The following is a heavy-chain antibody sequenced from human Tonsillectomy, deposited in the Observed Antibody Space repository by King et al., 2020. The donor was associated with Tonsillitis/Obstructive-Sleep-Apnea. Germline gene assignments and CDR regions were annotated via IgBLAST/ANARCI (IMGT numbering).Heavy chain of an antibody. V-gene: IGHV1-69*10. CDR1: GGTFSSSA. D-gene: IGHD6-6*01. J-gene: IGHJ6*02. Sequence: QLVQSGAEVKKPGSSVKVSCKAAGGTFSSSAISWVRQAPGQGLEWMGGIIPILGLANYGQKFQGRVTITADKSTGTAYMELSSLRSEDTAVYYCARGGTEKIEARPDYYYGMDVWGQGTTVTVSS. CDR3: ARGGTEKIEARPDYYYGMDV. CDR2: IIPILGLA.